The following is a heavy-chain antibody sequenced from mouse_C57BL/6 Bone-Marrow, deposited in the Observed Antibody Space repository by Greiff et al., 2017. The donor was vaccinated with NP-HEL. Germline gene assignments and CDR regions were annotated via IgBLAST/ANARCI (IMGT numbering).Heavy chain of an antibody. Sequence: DVKLQESGGGLVKPGGSLKLSCAASGFTFSSYTMSWVRQTPEKRLEWVATISGGGGNTYYPDSVKGRFTISRDNAKNTLYLQMSSLRSEDTALYYCARGYGNYEAYWGQGTLVTVSA. CDR1: GFTFSSYT. V-gene: IGHV5-9*01. D-gene: IGHD2-10*02. CDR3: ARGYGNYEAY. CDR2: ISGGGGNT. J-gene: IGHJ3*01.